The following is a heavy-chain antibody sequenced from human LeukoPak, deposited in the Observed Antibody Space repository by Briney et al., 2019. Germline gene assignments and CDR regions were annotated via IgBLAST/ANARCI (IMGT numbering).Heavy chain of an antibody. CDR1: GFTFSNAW. Sequence: GGSLRLSCAASGFTFSNAWMSWVRQAPGKGLEWVGRIKSKTDGGTIDYAAPVKGRFTISRDNSKNTLYLQMNSLRAEDTAVYYCARCSGGSCYNTNYYGMDVWGQGTTVTVSS. J-gene: IGHJ6*02. CDR3: ARCSGGSCYNTNYYGMDV. CDR2: IKSKTDGGTI. V-gene: IGHV3-15*01. D-gene: IGHD2-15*01.